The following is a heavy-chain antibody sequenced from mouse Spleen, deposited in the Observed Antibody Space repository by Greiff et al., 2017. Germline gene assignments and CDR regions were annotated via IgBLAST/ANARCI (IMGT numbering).Heavy chain of an antibody. CDR1: GFSLTSYG. V-gene: IGHV2-5*01. CDR3: AKLLTGTFYYAMDY. Sequence: VQLQQSGPGLVQPSQSLSITCTVSGFSLTSYGVHWVRQSPGKGLEWLGVIWRGGSTDYNAAFMSRLSITKDNSKSQVFFKMNSLQADDTAIYYCAKLLTGTFYYAMDYWGQGTSVTVSS. D-gene: IGHD4-1*01. CDR2: IWRGGST. J-gene: IGHJ4*01.